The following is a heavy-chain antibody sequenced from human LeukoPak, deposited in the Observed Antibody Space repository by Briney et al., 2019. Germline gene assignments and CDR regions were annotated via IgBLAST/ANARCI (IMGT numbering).Heavy chain of an antibody. J-gene: IGHJ4*02. CDR1: GYTFTAYY. V-gene: IGHV1-2*02. CDR2: INPNSGDT. D-gene: IGHD5-12*01. Sequence: ASVKVSCKASGYTFTAYYIHWVRQAPGQGLEWMGWINPNSGDTNYAQKFQGRVTMTRDTSISTAYMELSRLKSDDTAVYSCARSPGGIVATHDVYFDDWGQGTLVTVSS. CDR3: ARSPGGIVATHDVYFDD.